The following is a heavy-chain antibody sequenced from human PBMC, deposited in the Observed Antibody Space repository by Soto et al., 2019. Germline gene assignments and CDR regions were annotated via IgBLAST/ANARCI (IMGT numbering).Heavy chain of an antibody. D-gene: IGHD2-2*01. Sequence: GGSLRLSCAASGFTFSSYSMNWVRQAPGKGLEWVSSISSSSSYIYYADSVKGRFTISRYNAKNSLYLQMNSLRAEDTAVYYCARGIVVVYYMDVWGKGTTVTVSS. CDR1: GFTFSSYS. CDR2: ISSSSSYI. CDR3: ARGIVVVYYMDV. V-gene: IGHV3-21*01. J-gene: IGHJ6*03.